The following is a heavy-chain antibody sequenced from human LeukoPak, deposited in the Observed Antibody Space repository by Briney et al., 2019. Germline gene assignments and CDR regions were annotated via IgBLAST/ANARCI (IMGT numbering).Heavy chain of an antibody. CDR1: GFTFSSYS. CDR3: AKDQGHTTTYYYDSSGYYEFDY. V-gene: IGHV3-21*04. J-gene: IGHJ4*02. Sequence: GGSLRLSCAASGFTFSSYSMNWVRQAPGKGLEWVSSISSSSSYIYYADSVKGRFTISRDNSKNTLYLQMNSLRAEDTAVYYCAKDQGHTTTYYYDSSGYYEFDYWGQGTLVTVSS. D-gene: IGHD3-22*01. CDR2: ISSSSSYI.